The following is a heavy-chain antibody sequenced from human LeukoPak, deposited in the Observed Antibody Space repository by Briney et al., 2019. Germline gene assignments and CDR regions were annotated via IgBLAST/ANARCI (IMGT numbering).Heavy chain of an antibody. J-gene: IGHJ4*02. CDR3: ARDGPPGIAAAPPTY. D-gene: IGHD6-13*01. Sequence: GASVKVSCKASGYTFTGYYMHWVRQAPGQGLEWMGWINPNSGGTNYAQKFQGWVTMTRDTSISTAYMELSRLRSDDTAVYYCARDGPPGIAAAPPTYWGQGTLVTVSS. CDR2: INPNSGGT. V-gene: IGHV1-2*04. CDR1: GYTFTGYY.